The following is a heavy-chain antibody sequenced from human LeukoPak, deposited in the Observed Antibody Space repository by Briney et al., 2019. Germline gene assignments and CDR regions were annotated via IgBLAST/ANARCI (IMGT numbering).Heavy chain of an antibody. CDR2: ISGSGGST. D-gene: IGHD6-19*01. V-gene: IGHV3-23*01. CDR3: AKDFATGYSSGWYVY. J-gene: IGHJ4*02. CDR1: RFTFSSYA. Sequence: GGSLRLSCAASRFTFSSYAMSWVRQAPGKGVEWVSAISGSGGSTYYADSVKGRFTISRDNSKNTLYLQMNSLRAEDTAVYYCAKDFATGYSSGWYVYWGQGTLVTVSS.